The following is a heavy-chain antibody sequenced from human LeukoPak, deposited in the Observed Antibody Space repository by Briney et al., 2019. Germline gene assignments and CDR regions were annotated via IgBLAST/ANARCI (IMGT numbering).Heavy chain of an antibody. CDR3: ARDRVVVPAAFDY. V-gene: IGHV1-2*02. CDR2: INPNSGGT. Sequence: ASVKVSCKASGYTFTSHYIHWVRQAPGQGLEWMGWINPNSGGTNYAQKFQGRVTMTRDTSISTAYMELSRLRSDDTAVYYCARDRVVVPAAFDYWGQGTLVTVSS. D-gene: IGHD2-2*01. J-gene: IGHJ4*02. CDR1: GYTFTSHY.